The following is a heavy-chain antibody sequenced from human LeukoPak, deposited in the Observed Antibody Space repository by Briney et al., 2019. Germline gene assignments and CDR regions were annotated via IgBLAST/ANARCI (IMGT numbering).Heavy chain of an antibody. D-gene: IGHD3-10*01. V-gene: IGHV4-31*03. CDR2: IYYSGAT. CDR1: GASISNDGYY. Sequence: KPSQTLSLTCIISGASISNDGYYWNWVRQLPGKGLEWIGYIYYSGATTYKPSLKSRVTILVDTSKNQFSLGLRSVTAADTAVYYCARGRYYGFSGDSWGQGILVTVSS. J-gene: IGHJ4*02. CDR3: ARGRYYGFSGDS.